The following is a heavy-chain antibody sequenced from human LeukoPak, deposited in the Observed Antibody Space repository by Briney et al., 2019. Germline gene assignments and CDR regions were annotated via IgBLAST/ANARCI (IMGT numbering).Heavy chain of an antibody. D-gene: IGHD5-12*01. CDR2: IHHSGSA. J-gene: IGHJ4*02. Sequence: KSSETLSLTCTVSGVSISSSSHYWGWIRQSPGKGLEWIGSIHHSGSAYYNPSLKSRVTISVDTSKNQFSLKLTSVTAADTAVYYCARRREEYSGYDWGYWGQGTLVTVSS. CDR1: GVSISSSSHY. V-gene: IGHV4-39*01. CDR3: ARRREEYSGYDWGY.